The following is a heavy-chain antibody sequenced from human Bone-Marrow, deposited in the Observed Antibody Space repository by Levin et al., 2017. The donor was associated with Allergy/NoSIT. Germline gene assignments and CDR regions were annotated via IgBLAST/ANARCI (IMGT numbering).Heavy chain of an antibody. V-gene: IGHV3-30*09. CDR2: ISDDESKK. J-gene: IGHJ6*02. Sequence: PGGSLRLSCAASRFSISAYVLHWVRQAPGKGLEWLALISDDESKKYYADSAKGRFAISRDNSRNMLYLQMNSLRPDDTALYFCAREEMYRTSSGMSYVYYGMDLWGPGTTVTVSS. D-gene: IGHD5-24*01. CDR1: RFSISAYV. CDR3: AREEMYRTSSGMSYVYYGMDL.